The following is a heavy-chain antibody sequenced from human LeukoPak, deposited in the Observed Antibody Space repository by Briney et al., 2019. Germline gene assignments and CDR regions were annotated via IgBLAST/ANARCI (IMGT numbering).Heavy chain of an antibody. D-gene: IGHD3-10*01. Sequence: GGSLRLSCAASGFTFSSYSMNWVRQAPGKGLEWVSPISSSSSYIYYADSVKGRFTISRDNAKNSLYLQMNSLRAEDTAVYYCARDKAYYYGSGSPRFDYWGQGTLVTVSS. CDR1: GFTFSSYS. V-gene: IGHV3-21*01. J-gene: IGHJ4*02. CDR3: ARDKAYYYGSGSPRFDY. CDR2: ISSSSSYI.